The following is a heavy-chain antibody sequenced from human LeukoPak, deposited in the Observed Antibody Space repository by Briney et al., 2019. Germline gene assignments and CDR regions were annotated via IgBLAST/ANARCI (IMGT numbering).Heavy chain of an antibody. J-gene: IGHJ3*02. CDR2: IYYSGST. Sequence: PSETLSLTCTVSGGSISSYYWSWIRQPPGKGLEWIGYIYYSGSTNCNPSLKSRVTISVDTSKNQFSLKLSSVTAADTAVYYCARDGPYYYDSSGYGAFDIWGQGTMVTVSS. CDR3: ARDGPYYYDSSGYGAFDI. CDR1: GGSISSYY. D-gene: IGHD3-22*01. V-gene: IGHV4-59*01.